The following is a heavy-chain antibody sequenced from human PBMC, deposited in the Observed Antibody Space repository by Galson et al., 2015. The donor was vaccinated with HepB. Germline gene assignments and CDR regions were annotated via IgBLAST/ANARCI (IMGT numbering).Heavy chain of an antibody. CDR2: ISYDGSNK. V-gene: IGHV3-30*03. CDR3: ARSPAYYSRGRYHFFYMDV. J-gene: IGHJ6*03. D-gene: IGHD4-11*01. CDR1: GFTFSSYG. Sequence: SLRLSCAASGFTFSSYGMHWVRQAPGKGLEWVAVISYDGSNKYYADSVKGRFTISRDNSKNTLYLQMNSLRAEDTAVYYCARSPAYYSRGRYHFFYMDVWGEGTTVTVSS.